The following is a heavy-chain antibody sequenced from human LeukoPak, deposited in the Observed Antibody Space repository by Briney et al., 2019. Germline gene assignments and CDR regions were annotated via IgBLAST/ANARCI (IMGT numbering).Heavy chain of an antibody. D-gene: IGHD3-22*01. J-gene: IGHJ3*02. CDR2: IIPIFGTA. Sequence: XVKVSCKASGGTFSSYAISWVRQAPGQGLEWMGRIIPIFGTANYAQKFQGRVTITTDESTSTAYMELSSLRSEDTAVYYCATYYDSSGYYYHRAFDIWGQGTMVTVSS. V-gene: IGHV1-69*05. CDR1: GGTFSSYA. CDR3: ATYYDSSGYYYHRAFDI.